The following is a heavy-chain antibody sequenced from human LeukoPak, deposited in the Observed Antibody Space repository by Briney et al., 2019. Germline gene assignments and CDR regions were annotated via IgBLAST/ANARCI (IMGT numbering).Heavy chain of an antibody. CDR3: AREVVVVPAAMNYYYYYGMDV. CDR1: GFTFSDYY. J-gene: IGHJ6*02. Sequence: GGSLRLSCAASGFTFSDYYMSWIRQAPGKGLEWVSYISSNGSTIYYADSVKGRFTISRDNAKNSLYLQMNSLRAEDTAVYYCAREVVVVPAAMNYYYYYGMDVWGQGTTVTVSS. V-gene: IGHV3-11*01. D-gene: IGHD2-2*01. CDR2: ISSNGSTI.